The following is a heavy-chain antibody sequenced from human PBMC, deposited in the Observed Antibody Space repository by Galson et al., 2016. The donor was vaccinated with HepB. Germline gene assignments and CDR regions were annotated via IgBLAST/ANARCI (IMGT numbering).Heavy chain of an antibody. V-gene: IGHV4-39*01. CDR2: LRYTGTA. J-gene: IGHJ4*02. CDR3: AGGNGYFVY. CDR1: GVNIGRSPYY. Sequence: SETLSLTCEVSGVNIGRSPYYWGWVRQSPGKALEWIGSLRYTGTAYYNEALKTRVTISEDTSRNTFSLTLTSLTAADTGLYFCAGGNGYFVYWGQGALVTVSS. D-gene: IGHD2-8*01.